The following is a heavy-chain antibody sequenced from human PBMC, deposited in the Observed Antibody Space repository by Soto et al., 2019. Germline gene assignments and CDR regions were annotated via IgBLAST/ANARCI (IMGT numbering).Heavy chain of an antibody. J-gene: IGHJ6*02. D-gene: IGHD5-18*01. CDR3: ERDLKQLWSYYYYYGMDV. CDR2: ISSSGSTI. V-gene: IGHV3-48*03. CDR1: GFTFSSYE. Sequence: GGSLRLSCAASGFTFSSYEMNWVRQAPGKGLEWVSYISSSGSTIYYADSVKGRFTISRDNAKNSLYLQMNSLRAEDTAVYYCERDLKQLWSYYYYYGMDVWGQGTTVTVSS.